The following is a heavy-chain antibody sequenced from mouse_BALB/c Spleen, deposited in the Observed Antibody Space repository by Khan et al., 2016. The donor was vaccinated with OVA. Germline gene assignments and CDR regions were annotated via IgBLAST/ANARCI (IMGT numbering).Heavy chain of an antibody. CDR3: ARGDGYYGYFDY. CDR2: IYPGSDNA. D-gene: IGHD2-3*01. CDR1: GYTFTYYV. J-gene: IGHJ2*01. Sequence: QVRLQQSGPELVKPGASVKMSCKASGYTFTYYVITWVKQRTGQGLEWIGEIYPGSDNAYYNERFKGKATLTADKSSNTTHMQLSSLTSEGSAIYFCARGDGYYGYFDYWGQGTTLTVSS. V-gene: IGHV1-81*01.